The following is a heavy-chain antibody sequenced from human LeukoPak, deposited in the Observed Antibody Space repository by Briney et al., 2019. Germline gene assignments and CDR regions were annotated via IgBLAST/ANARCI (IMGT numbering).Heavy chain of an antibody. J-gene: IGHJ4*02. CDR3: ARDQEGFDY. CDR1: GYTFTDYY. CDR2: IYPRDGST. V-gene: IGHV1-46*01. Sequence: ASVKVSCKASGYTFTDYYIHWVRQAPGQGLEWMGMIYPRDGSTSYAQKFQGRVTVTWDTSTSTVHMELSGLRSEDTAVYCCARDQEGFDYWGQGTLVTVSS.